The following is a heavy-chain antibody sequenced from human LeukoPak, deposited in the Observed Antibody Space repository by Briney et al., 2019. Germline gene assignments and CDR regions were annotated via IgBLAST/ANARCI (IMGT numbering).Heavy chain of an antibody. D-gene: IGHD6-19*01. CDR2: VGGSGKT. CDR3: AKSMTLQWRGFFDL. J-gene: IGHJ2*01. V-gene: IGHV3-23*01. CDR1: GFIFSNYA. Sequence: GGSLRLSCAASGFIFSNYAMSWVRQAPGKGLEWVSAVGGSGKTYYADSVRGRFTISRDNSKNTLYLQKNSLRADDTAIYYCAKSMTLQWRGFFDLWGRGTHVTVSS.